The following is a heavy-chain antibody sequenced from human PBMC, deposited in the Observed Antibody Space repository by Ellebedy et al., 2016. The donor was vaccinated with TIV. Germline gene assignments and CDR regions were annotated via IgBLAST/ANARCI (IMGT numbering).Heavy chain of an antibody. D-gene: IGHD6-6*01. CDR1: GYTFTDYY. Sequence: ASVKVSCKASGYTFTDYYMHWVRQAPGQGLEWMGWINPNSGGTNYAQKFQGRVTMTRDTSISTAYMELSSLRSEDTAVYYCAAFPYISSSSAYWGQGTLVTVSS. CDR2: INPNSGGT. CDR3: AAFPYISSSSAY. V-gene: IGHV1-2*02. J-gene: IGHJ4*02.